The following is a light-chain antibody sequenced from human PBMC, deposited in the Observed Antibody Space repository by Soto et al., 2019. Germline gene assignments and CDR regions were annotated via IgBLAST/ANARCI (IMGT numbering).Light chain of an antibody. CDR2: DAS. CDR3: QQYDNLPIT. Sequence: DIQMTQSPSSLSASVGDRVTITCQASQDISNYLNWYQQKPGKAPKLLIYDASNLEKGVPSRFSGSGSRTDFTFTISSRQAEDIATYCCQQYDNLPITFGQGTRLEIK. J-gene: IGKJ5*01. CDR1: QDISNY. V-gene: IGKV1-33*01.